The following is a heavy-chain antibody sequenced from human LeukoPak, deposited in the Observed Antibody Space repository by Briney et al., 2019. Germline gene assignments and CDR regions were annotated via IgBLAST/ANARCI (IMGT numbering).Heavy chain of an antibody. CDR1: GGTFSSYA. D-gene: IGHD1-7*01. V-gene: IGHV1-69*05. Sequence: ASVKVSCKASGGTFSSYAISWVRQAPGQGLEWMGGIIPIFGTANYAQEFQGRVTITTDESTSTAYMELSSLRSEDTAVYYCAREGTEGGNWFDPWGQGTLVTVSS. J-gene: IGHJ5*02. CDR3: AREGTEGGNWFDP. CDR2: IIPIFGTA.